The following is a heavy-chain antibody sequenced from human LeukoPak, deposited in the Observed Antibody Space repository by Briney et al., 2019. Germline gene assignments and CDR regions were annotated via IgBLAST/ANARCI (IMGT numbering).Heavy chain of an antibody. CDR3: AKTDFAAAADLDY. D-gene: IGHD6-13*01. Sequence: GGSLRLSCAASGFTFSSCSMNWVRQAPGRGLEWVSYISSSSSTIYYADSVKGRFTISRDNSKNTLYLQMNSLRAEDTAVYYCAKTDFAAAADLDYWGQGTLVTVSS. J-gene: IGHJ4*02. CDR1: GFTFSSCS. V-gene: IGHV3-48*01. CDR2: ISSSSSTI.